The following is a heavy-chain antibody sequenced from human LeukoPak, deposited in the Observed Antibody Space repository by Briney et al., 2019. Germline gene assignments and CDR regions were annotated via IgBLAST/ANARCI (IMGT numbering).Heavy chain of an antibody. CDR2: IWYDGSNK. D-gene: IGHD3-9*01. J-gene: IGHJ2*01. CDR3: ARDSNYDILTGKSDWYFDI. V-gene: IGHV3-33*01. CDR1: GFTFNNYG. Sequence: GWSLRLSCAASGFTFNNYGMHWVRQAPGKGLEWVAVIWYDGSNKYYADSVKARFTISRDNSKNTLYLQMTSLRADDTALYFCARDSNYDILTGKSDWYFDIWGRGTLVTVAS.